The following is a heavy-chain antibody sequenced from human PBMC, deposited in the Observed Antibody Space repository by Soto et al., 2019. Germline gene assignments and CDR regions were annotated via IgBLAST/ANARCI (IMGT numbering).Heavy chain of an antibody. Sequence: SGPTLVNPTQTLTLTCSLSGFSVCSNGARVGWIRQPPGKALEWLALIYWDDDKKYNPSLKSRLTITKDTSENQVVLTVTDVDPADTATYYCVHGTIGSYGHVYFDYWGQGTLVTVSS. CDR1: GFSVCSNGAR. D-gene: IGHD5-18*01. CDR2: IYWDDDK. V-gene: IGHV2-5*02. CDR3: VHGTIGSYGHVYFDY. J-gene: IGHJ4*02.